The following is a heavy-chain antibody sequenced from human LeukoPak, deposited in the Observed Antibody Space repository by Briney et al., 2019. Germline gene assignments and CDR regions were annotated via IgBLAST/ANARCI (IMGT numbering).Heavy chain of an antibody. Sequence: ASVKVSCKASGYTFTSYYMHWVRQAPGQGLEWMGIINPSGGSTSYAQKFQGRVTMTRDTSISTAYMELSRLRSDDTAVYYCARDGWEPLNFDYWGQGTLVTVSS. CDR1: GYTFTSYY. D-gene: IGHD1-26*01. CDR2: INPSGGST. CDR3: ARDGWEPLNFDY. J-gene: IGHJ4*02. V-gene: IGHV1-46*01.